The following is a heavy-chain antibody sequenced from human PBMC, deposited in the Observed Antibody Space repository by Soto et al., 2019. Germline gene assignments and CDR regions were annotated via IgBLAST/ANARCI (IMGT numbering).Heavy chain of an antibody. CDR1: EGSTRSHC. J-gene: IGHJ4*02. D-gene: IGHD3-22*01. CDR3: ARLGGYYQAFDS. Sequence: LQTLSLTCTVSEGSTRSHCWGCLRPSPGKGLEWIGYIYYTGTTKYNPSLKSRVTISVDSSKNQFSLKLDSVTAADTAVYYCARLGGYYQAFDSWGQGTLVTVSS. V-gene: IGHV4-59*08. CDR2: IYYTGTT.